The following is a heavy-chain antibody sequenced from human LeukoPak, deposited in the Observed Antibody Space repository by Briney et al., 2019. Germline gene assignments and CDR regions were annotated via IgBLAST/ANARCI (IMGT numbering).Heavy chain of an antibody. D-gene: IGHD3-10*01. CDR2: ISWNSGSI. Sequence: PGGSLRLSCAASGFTFDDYAMHWVRQAPGKGLEWVSGISWNSGSIGYADSVKGRFTISRDNAKNSLYLQMNSLRAEDTALYYCAKDLDRFGELNYWGQGTLVTVSS. CDR3: AKDLDRFGELNY. V-gene: IGHV3-9*01. CDR1: GFTFDDYA. J-gene: IGHJ4*02.